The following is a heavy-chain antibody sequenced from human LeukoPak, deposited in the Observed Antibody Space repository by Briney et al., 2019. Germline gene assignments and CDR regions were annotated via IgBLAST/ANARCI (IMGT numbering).Heavy chain of an antibody. CDR3: ARVVSRLEGLGSNIAWPYYYYEVDV. V-gene: IGHV3-30*03. Sequence: GGSLRLSCAASGFTYSSHMMHWVRQAPAKGLEWGAVISYDGRKKYYGDSVKGRFTISRDNSKNTLYLQMNSLRPEDTAVFYCARVVSRLEGLGSNIAWPYYYYEVDVWGQGTTVTVSS. D-gene: IGHD3-3*01. CDR2: ISYDGRKK. J-gene: IGHJ6*02. CDR1: GFTYSSHM.